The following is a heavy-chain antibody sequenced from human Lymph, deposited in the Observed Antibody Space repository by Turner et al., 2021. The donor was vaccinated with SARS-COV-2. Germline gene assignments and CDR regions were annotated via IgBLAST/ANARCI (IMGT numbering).Heavy chain of an antibody. CDR1: GSTFTSYD. V-gene: IGHV1-8*01. D-gene: IGHD6-25*01. J-gene: IGHJ5*02. CDR3: AKGDGYPPHGLLDP. CDR2: MNPNSGYT. Sequence: QVQLVQSGAEVKKPGASVKVSCKASGSTFTSYDINWVRQATGQGLEWMGWMNPNSGYTGYAQKFQSRVTMTRNTSISTAYMELNSLTSDDTAVYYCAKGDGYPPHGLLDPWGQGTLVTVSS.